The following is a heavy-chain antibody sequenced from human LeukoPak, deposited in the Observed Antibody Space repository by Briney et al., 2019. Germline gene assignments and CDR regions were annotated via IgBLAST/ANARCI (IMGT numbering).Heavy chain of an antibody. V-gene: IGHV3-66*01. J-gene: IGHJ4*02. CDR2: IYSGGST. D-gene: IGHD3-9*01. CDR3: ALGLVTDY. CDR1: GFNVSSNF. Sequence: GGSLRLSCASCGFNVSSNFIMCLRQAPGKGLEWVSVIYSGGSTYYADSVKGRFTISRDNSKNTLYLQMNSLRVEDTAVYYCALGLVTDYWGQGTLVTVSS.